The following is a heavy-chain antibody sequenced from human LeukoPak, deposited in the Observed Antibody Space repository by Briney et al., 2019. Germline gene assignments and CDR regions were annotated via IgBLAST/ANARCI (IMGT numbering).Heavy chain of an antibody. D-gene: IGHD2-2*01. J-gene: IGHJ6*04. Sequence: GRSPRLSCAASGFTFSSYGMHWVRQAPGKGLEWVAVIWYDGSNKYYADSVKGRFTISRDNSKNTLYLQMNSLRAEDTAVYYCASRVVVPAANMDVWGKGTTVTVSS. CDR2: IWYDGSNK. V-gene: IGHV3-33*01. CDR1: GFTFSSYG. CDR3: ASRVVVPAANMDV.